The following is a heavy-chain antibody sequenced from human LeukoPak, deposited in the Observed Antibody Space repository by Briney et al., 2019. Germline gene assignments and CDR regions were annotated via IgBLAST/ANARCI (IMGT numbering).Heavy chain of an antibody. CDR1: GSSFTSYW. CDR3: ARHYESGIAAADNWFDP. V-gene: IGHV5-51*01. J-gene: IGHJ5*02. Sequence: GASLQISCKGSGSSFTSYWIGWVRQLPGKGLEWMGIIYPGDSDTRYSPSFQGQVTISADKSISTAYLQWSSLKASDTAMYYCARHYESGIAAADNWFDPWGQGTLVTVSS. D-gene: IGHD6-13*01. CDR2: IYPGDSDT.